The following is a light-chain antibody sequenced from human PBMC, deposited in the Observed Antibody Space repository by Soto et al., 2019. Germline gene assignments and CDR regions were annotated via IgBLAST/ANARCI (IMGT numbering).Light chain of an antibody. V-gene: IGKV1-5*01. CDR1: QSISYW. Sequence: DIQLTQSPSTLSASVGDRVTITCLASQSISYWLAWYQQKPGKAPKLLIYGASNLETGVPSTFSGSGSGTEFPLTISRLQPDDFATYYCQQYSSYSTFGPGTKVDIK. CDR2: GAS. CDR3: QQYSSYST. J-gene: IGKJ1*01.